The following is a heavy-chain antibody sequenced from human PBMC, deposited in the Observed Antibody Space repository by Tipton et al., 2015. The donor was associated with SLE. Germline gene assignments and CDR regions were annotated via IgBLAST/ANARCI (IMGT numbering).Heavy chain of an antibody. Sequence: RSLRLSWAASGFTFSDYVMHWVRQAPGKGLEWVGLIWFDGSDTFYGDSVKGRFTISRDNAKNTLYLQMNSLRAEDTAVYYCASGIAVAPDYWGQGALVTVSS. CDR2: IWFDGSDT. J-gene: IGHJ4*02. CDR3: ASGIAVAPDY. D-gene: IGHD6-19*01. CDR1: GFTFSDYV. V-gene: IGHV3-33*01.